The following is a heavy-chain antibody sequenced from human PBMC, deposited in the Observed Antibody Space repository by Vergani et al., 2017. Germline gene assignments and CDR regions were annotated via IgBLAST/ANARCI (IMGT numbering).Heavy chain of an antibody. J-gene: IGHJ6*02. CDR1: GYTFTDHY. D-gene: IGHD4-17*01. CDR2: VDPEDGET. Sequence: AQLGQSDSEVKKPGDSVTLSCKVSGYTFTDHYMHWVKQAPGKGLEWMGLVDPEDGETIYAEKFKGRVTIAADTSTDTAHLELSSLRSEDTAVYYCATPQTVTTGGMEVWGQGTTVIVSS. CDR3: ATPQTVTTGGMEV. V-gene: IGHV1-69-2*01.